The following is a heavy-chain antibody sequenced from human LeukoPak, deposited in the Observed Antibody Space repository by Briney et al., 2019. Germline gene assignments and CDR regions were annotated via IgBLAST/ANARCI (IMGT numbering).Heavy chain of an antibody. Sequence: TGGSLRLSCAASGFTFSGYGMHWVRQAPGKGLEWVAVIWYDGSNKYYADPVKGRFTISRDNSKNTLYLQMNSLRAEDTAVYYCARVPYIVVVPAAIRRGYYYGMDVWGQGTTVTVSS. CDR1: GFTFSGYG. CDR2: IWYDGSNK. V-gene: IGHV3-33*01. D-gene: IGHD2-2*02. J-gene: IGHJ6*02. CDR3: ARVPYIVVVPAAIRRGYYYGMDV.